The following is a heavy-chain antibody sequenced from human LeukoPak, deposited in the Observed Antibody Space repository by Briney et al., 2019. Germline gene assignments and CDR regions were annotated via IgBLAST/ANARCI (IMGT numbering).Heavy chain of an antibody. J-gene: IGHJ4*02. CDR3: ARDSGMVRGTVDY. V-gene: IGHV1-2*02. D-gene: IGHD3-10*01. CDR2: IHPYSGGT. Sequence: ASVKVSCKASGYTFTGYYMHWVRQAPGQGLEWMGWIHPYSGGTSYAQKFQGRVTMTRDTSTSTVYMELSSLRSEDTAVYYCARDSGMVRGTVDYWGQGTLVTVSS. CDR1: GYTFTGYY.